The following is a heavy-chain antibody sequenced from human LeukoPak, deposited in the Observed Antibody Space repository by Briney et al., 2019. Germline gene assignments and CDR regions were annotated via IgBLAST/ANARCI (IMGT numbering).Heavy chain of an antibody. CDR1: GFTFSSYG. J-gene: IGHJ4*02. CDR2: IWYDGSNK. Sequence: GGSLRLSCAASGFTFSSYGMHWVRQAPGKGLEWVAVIWYDGSNKYYADSVKGRFTISRDNSKNTLYLQMNSLRAEDTAVYYCARSYDILTGYYPPDCWGQGTLVTVSS. V-gene: IGHV3-33*01. CDR3: ARSYDILTGYYPPDC. D-gene: IGHD3-9*01.